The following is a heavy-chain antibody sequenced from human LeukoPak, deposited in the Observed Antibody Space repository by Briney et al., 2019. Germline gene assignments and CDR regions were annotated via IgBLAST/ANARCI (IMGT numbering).Heavy chain of an antibody. D-gene: IGHD5-18*01. Sequence: GASVKVSCKASGYTFTGYYMHWVRQAPGQGLEWMGWIDPYSGGTNFAQKFQGRVTMTRDTSISTVYMELSSLKSEDTAVYYCAREDTAMVNVDYWGQGTLVTVSS. V-gene: IGHV1-2*02. CDR1: GYTFTGYY. CDR3: AREDTAMVNVDY. J-gene: IGHJ4*02. CDR2: IDPYSGGT.